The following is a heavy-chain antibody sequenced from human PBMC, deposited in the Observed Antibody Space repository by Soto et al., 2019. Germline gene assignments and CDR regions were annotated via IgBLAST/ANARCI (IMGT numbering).Heavy chain of an antibody. CDR1: GGSISSYY. Sequence: SETLSLTCTVSGGSISSYYWSWIRQPPGKGLEWIGYIYYSGSTNYNPSLKSRVTISVDTSKNQFSLKLSSVTAADTAVYYCARHGDYSNYGNLDYWGQGTLVTVSS. CDR3: ARHGDYSNYGNLDY. D-gene: IGHD4-4*01. V-gene: IGHV4-59*08. CDR2: IYYSGST. J-gene: IGHJ4*02.